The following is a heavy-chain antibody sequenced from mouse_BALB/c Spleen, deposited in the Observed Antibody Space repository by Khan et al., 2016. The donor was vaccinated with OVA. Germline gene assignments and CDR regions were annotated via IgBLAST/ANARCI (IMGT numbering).Heavy chain of an antibody. J-gene: IGHJ3*01. Sequence: QVRLQQSGAELVKPGASVRLSCKASGYTFTNYYLYWVKQRPRHGLEWIGDINPSNGGTNFNEKFKNKVTLTVDKSSSTAYMQLSSLTSEDSAVYYCSRSGYGTFAYWGQGTLVTVSA. CDR3: SRSGYGTFAY. V-gene: IGHV1S81*02. CDR2: INPSNGGT. D-gene: IGHD2-1*01. CDR1: GYTFTNYY.